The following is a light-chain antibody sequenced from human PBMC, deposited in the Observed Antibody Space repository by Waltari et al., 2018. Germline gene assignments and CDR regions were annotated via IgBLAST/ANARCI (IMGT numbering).Light chain of an antibody. CDR3: SSYTSSTSFV. J-gene: IGLJ1*01. CDR2: DVT. V-gene: IGLV2-14*01. Sequence: QSALTQPASVSGSPGQSITISCTGTSSDVGGSNSVSWYQQHPGKAPKLMISDVTKRPSGVSNRFSGSKSANTASLTISGLQADDEADYYCSSYTSSTSFVFGTGTKVTVL. CDR1: SSDVGGSNS.